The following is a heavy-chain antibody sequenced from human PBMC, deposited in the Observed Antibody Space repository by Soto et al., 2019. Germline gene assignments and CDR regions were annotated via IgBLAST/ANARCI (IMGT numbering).Heavy chain of an antibody. CDR2: ISSGRSNI. V-gene: IGHV3-21*01. CDR1: GVTFSSYS. Sequence: GGSLRLSCAASGVTFSSYSMNWVRQAPGKGLEWVASISSGRSNIYYADSVKGRFTISRDNSKNTLYLQMNSLRSEDTAVYYCARDSTDFWSATGAFDIWGQGTMVTVSS. D-gene: IGHD3-3*01. J-gene: IGHJ3*02. CDR3: ARDSTDFWSATGAFDI.